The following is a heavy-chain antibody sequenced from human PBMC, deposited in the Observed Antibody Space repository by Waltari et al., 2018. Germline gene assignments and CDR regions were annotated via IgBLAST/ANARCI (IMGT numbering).Heavy chain of an antibody. CDR1: GYSFAKYW. V-gene: IGHV5-51*01. D-gene: IGHD5-18*01. CDR3: ARQNIHSYGYGYFDF. J-gene: IGHJ4*02. Sequence: EVQLEQSGAEVKKPGESLKISCNGSGYSFAKYWIGWVRQMPGKGLEWMGVIYPGDSNTKYSLSFQCKVTISADTSISTAYLQWSSLKASDTAIYFCARQNIHSYGYGYFDFWGQGTLVTVSS. CDR2: IYPGDSNT.